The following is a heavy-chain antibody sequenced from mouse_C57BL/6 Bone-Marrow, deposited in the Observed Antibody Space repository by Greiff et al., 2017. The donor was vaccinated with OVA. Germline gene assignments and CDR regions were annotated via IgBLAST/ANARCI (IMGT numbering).Heavy chain of an antibody. V-gene: IGHV5-17*01. CDR1: GFTFSDYG. Sequence: EVKVVESGGGLVKPGGSLKLSCAASGFTFSDYGMHWVRQAPEKGLEWVAYISSGSSTIYYADTVKGRFTISRDNAKTTLFLHMTSLMSEDTAMCYCARERNPYWYFDVWGTGTTVTVSS. CDR3: ARERNPYWYFDV. CDR2: ISSGSSTI. J-gene: IGHJ1*03.